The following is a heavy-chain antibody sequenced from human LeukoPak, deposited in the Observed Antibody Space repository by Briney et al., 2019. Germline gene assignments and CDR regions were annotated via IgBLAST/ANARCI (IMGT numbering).Heavy chain of an antibody. J-gene: IGHJ4*02. Sequence: GGSLRLSCAASGFTFSSYWMHWVRQAPGKGLVWVSRINSDGISTSYADSVKGRFTISRDNAKTTLYLQMNSLRAEDTAVYYCARGESGNYCFDYWGQGTLVTVSS. V-gene: IGHV3-74*01. CDR3: ARGESGNYCFDY. CDR2: INSDGIST. D-gene: IGHD1-26*01. CDR1: GFTFSSYW.